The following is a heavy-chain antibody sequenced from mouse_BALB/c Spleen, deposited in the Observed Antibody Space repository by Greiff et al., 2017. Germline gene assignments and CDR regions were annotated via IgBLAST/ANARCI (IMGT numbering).Heavy chain of an antibody. CDR1: GYAFSSSW. CDR3: ARSLTGGGY. J-gene: IGHJ2*01. CDR2: IYPGDGDT. Sequence: QVQLQQSGPELVKPGASVKISCKASGYAFSSSWMNWVKQRPGQGLEWIGRIYPGDGDTNYNGKFKGKATLTADKSSSTAYMQLSSLTSVDSAVYFCARSLTGGGYWGQGTTLTVSS. V-gene: IGHV1-82*01. D-gene: IGHD4-1*01.